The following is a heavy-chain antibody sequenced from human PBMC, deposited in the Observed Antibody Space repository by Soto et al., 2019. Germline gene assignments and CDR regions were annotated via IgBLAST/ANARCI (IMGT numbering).Heavy chain of an antibody. CDR1: GFTFSRFG. D-gene: IGHD3-22*01. Sequence: EVQLLESGGGLAQPGGSLRLSCAASGFTFSRFGMSWVRQAPGKGLEWVSGISGGGNPTYYSDSVKGRFTISRDSAKNTLYLQMNSLRTEDTAVYYCAKDITYDSSAYDSWGQGTLVTVSS. CDR3: AKDITYDSSAYDS. V-gene: IGHV3-23*01. J-gene: IGHJ4*02. CDR2: ISGGGNPT.